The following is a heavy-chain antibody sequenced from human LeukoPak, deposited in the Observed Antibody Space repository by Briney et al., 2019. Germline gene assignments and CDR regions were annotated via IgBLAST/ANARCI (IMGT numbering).Heavy chain of an antibody. Sequence: PSETLSLTCAVSGYSINSGYYWGWIRQPPGNGLEWIGSISQSGSTYYRASLKSRVTISMDTSKNQFYLKLRPVTAADTAVYYCARHTYCLGGSCYVDNWGQGTLVTVSS. CDR2: ISQSGST. J-gene: IGHJ4*02. V-gene: IGHV4-38-2*01. CDR1: GYSINSGYY. D-gene: IGHD2-15*01. CDR3: ARHTYCLGGSCYVDN.